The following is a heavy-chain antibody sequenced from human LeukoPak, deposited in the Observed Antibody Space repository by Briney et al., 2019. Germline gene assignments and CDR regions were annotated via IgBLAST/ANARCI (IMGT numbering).Heavy chain of an antibody. V-gene: IGHV3-11*03. D-gene: IGHD6-13*01. CDR3: ARHMGYSISWYRFDY. Sequence: PGGSLRLSCAGSGFTFTDYYMGWIRQAPGKGLEWVSYISSSSGFTNYADSVKGRFTISRDNAKNSLFLRMNSLRAEDTAVYYCARHMGYSISWYRFDYWGQGTLVTVSS. J-gene: IGHJ4*02. CDR1: GFTFTDYY. CDR2: ISSSSGFT.